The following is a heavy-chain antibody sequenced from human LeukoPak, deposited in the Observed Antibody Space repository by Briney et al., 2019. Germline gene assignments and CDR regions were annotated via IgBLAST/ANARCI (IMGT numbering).Heavy chain of an antibody. J-gene: IGHJ4*02. D-gene: IGHD3-3*01. CDR2: INHSGST. Sequence: PSETLSLTCAVYGGSFSGYYWSWIRQPPGKGLEWIGEINHSGSTNYNPSLKSRVTISVDTSKNQFSLKLSSVTAADTAVYYCATRSSFGVPRDCWGQGTLVTVSS. CDR1: GGSFSGYY. V-gene: IGHV4-34*01. CDR3: ATRSSFGVPRDC.